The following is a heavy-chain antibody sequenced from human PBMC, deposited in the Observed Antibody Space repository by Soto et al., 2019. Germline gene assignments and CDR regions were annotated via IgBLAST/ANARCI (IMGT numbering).Heavy chain of an antibody. J-gene: IGHJ4*02. Sequence: GGSLRLSCAASGFTFSSYGMHWVRQAPGKGLEWVAVISYDGSNKYYADSVKGRFTISRDNSKNTLYLQMNSLRAEDTAVYYCAKPPTGTTFGVSLGNYFDYWGQGTLVTVSS. V-gene: IGHV3-30*18. CDR3: AKPPTGTTFGVSLGNYFDY. CDR2: ISYDGSNK. CDR1: GFTFSSYG. D-gene: IGHD1-7*01.